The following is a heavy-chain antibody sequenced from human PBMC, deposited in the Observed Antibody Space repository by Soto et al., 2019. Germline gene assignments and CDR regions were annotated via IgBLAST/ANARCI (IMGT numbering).Heavy chain of an antibody. D-gene: IGHD2-15*01. CDR3: ARQERVVVEKRWLDS. CDR2: VHHSGST. CDR1: GYSISSVSH. V-gene: IGHV4-38-2*01. Sequence: SETLSLTCAVSGYSISSVSHWGLIRQPPGKGLEWLGSVHHSGSTYYNPSLKSRLTISVDKSKNQFSLNLTSVTAADTDVYYCARQERVVVEKRWLDSWSKGPLGTVS. J-gene: IGHJ5*02.